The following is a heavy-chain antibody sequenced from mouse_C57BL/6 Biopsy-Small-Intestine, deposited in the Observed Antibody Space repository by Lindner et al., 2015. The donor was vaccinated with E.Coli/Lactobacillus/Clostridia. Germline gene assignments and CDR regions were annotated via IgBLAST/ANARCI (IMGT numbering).Heavy chain of an antibody. Sequence: SVKVSCKASGYTFTGYYLHWVRQVPGQGLEYLGWMNPNSGDTSYAQKFQGRVTMTRDTSISTAYMDLRRLKSDDTAVYYCARELKDATAFKGSDAFDIWGQGTKVTVSS. CDR1: GYTFTGYY. V-gene: IGHV1S26*01. J-gene: IGHJ1*01. D-gene: IGHD4-1*02. CDR3: ARELKDATAFKGSDAFDI. CDR2: MNPNSGDT.